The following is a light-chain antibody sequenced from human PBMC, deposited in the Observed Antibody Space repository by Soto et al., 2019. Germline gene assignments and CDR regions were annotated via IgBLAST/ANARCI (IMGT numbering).Light chain of an antibody. Sequence: QSVLTQPPSVSGAQGQRVTISATGSSSNIGAGYDVHWYQQLPGTAPKLLIYGNSNRPSGVPDRFSGSKSGTSASLAITGLQAEDEADYYCQSYDSSLRGVFGGGTKLTVL. CDR1: SSNIGAGYD. V-gene: IGLV1-40*01. J-gene: IGLJ2*01. CDR3: QSYDSSLRGV. CDR2: GNS.